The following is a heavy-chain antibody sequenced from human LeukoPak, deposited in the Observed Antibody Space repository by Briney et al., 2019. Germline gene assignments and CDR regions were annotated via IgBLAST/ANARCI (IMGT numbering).Heavy chain of an antibody. CDR1: GFTFSSYW. D-gene: IGHD6-19*01. CDR3: ASGSSGRYFLYFEY. CDR2: IKQDGAEK. J-gene: IGHJ4*02. V-gene: IGHV3-7*01. Sequence: GGSLRLSCAASGFTFSSYWMGWVRQAPGKGLEWVASIKQDGAEKHYVDSVKGRFTIFRDNAENSLYLQMNSLRVEDTAVYYCASGSSGRYFLYFEYWGQGALLTVSS.